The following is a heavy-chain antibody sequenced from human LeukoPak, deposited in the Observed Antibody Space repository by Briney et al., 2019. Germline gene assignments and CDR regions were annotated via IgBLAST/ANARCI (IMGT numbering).Heavy chain of an antibody. CDR3: AREATLRDFYDAFDI. D-gene: IGHD4-17*01. CDR2: INWNGGST. J-gene: IGHJ3*02. CDR1: RFTFDDYG. Sequence: GGSLRLSCAASRFTFDDYGMSWVRQAPGKGLEWVSGINWNGGSTGYADSVKGRFTISRDNARNSLYLQMSSLRAEDTALYYCAREATLRDFYDAFDIWGQGTMVTVSS. V-gene: IGHV3-20*04.